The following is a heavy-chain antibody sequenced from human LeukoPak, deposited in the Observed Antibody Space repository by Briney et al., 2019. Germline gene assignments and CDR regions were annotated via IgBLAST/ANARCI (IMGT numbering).Heavy chain of an antibody. V-gene: IGHV1-18*01. CDR1: GYTFTSYG. Sequence: ASVKVSCKASGYTFTSYGISWVRQAPGQGLEWMGWISAYNGNTNYAQKLQGRVTMTTDTSTSTAYMELRSLRSDDTAVYYCATYGSGSSPDVFDIWGQGTMVTVSS. D-gene: IGHD3-10*01. J-gene: IGHJ3*02. CDR2: ISAYNGNT. CDR3: ATYGSGSSPDVFDI.